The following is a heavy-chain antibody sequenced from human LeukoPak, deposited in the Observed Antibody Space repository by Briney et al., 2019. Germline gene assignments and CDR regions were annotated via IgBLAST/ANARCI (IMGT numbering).Heavy chain of an antibody. J-gene: IGHJ4*02. D-gene: IGHD2-8*02. Sequence: GGSLRLSCAASGFTFSSYGMHWFRPAPGKGMEWGAVIWYDGSKKYYADSVKGRFTISRDNSKNTLYLQMDSLRAEDTAVYYCARYNTGSVDYWGQGTLVTVSS. CDR1: GFTFSSYG. CDR3: ARYNTGSVDY. CDR2: IWYDGSKK. V-gene: IGHV3-33*01.